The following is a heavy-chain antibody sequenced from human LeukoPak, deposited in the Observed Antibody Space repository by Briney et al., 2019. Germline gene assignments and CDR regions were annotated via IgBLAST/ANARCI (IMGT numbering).Heavy chain of an antibody. V-gene: IGHV4-61*02. CDR1: GGSISSGSYS. CDR2: IYTSGST. J-gene: IGHJ5*02. CDR3: ARAYDFWSGYYYP. Sequence: NPSQTLSLTCTVSGGSISSGSYSWSWIRQPAGKGLEWIGRIYTSGSTNYNPSLKSRVTISVDTSKNQFSLKLSSVTAADTAVYYCARAYDFWSGYYYPWGQGTLVTVSS. D-gene: IGHD3-3*01.